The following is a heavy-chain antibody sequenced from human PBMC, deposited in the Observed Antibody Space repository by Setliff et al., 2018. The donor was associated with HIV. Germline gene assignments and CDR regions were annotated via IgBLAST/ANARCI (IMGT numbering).Heavy chain of an antibody. CDR3: GRLETGPATSAYGPFNS. J-gene: IGHJ4*02. CDR1: GYSISNGYY. Sequence: SETLPLTCAVSGYSISNGYYWGWLRQSPGKGLEWIGSSYYSSRTYYNPSLKNRVTISADTSKNHLSLKLTSLTAADTAVYYCGRLETGPATSAYGPFNSWGQGKMVTVSS. CDR2: SYYSSRT. D-gene: IGHD4-17*01. V-gene: IGHV4-38-2*01.